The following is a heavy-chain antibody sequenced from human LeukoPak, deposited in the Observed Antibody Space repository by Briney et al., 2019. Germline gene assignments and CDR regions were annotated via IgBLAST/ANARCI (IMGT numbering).Heavy chain of an antibody. CDR2: INPNSGGT. V-gene: IGHV1-2*02. Sequence: ASVRASCTASGYTFTGYDMHWVRQAPGQGLGWMGWINPNSGGTKYAQKFQGRVTIASDTSLSTAYMHLSRLTSDDTAVYYCARALSVAATRAMGYWGQGTLVTVSS. D-gene: IGHD2-15*01. CDR1: GYTFTGYD. J-gene: IGHJ4*02. CDR3: ARALSVAATRAMGY.